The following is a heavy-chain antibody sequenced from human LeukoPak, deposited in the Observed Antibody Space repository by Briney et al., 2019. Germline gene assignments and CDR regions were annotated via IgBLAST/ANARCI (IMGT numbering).Heavy chain of an antibody. CDR2: IRYDGSNK. CDR1: GFTFSSYG. D-gene: IGHD5-12*01. V-gene: IGHV3-30*02. J-gene: IGHJ4*02. CDR3: AKGYSGYDSTFDY. Sequence: PGGSLRLSCAASGFTFSSYGMHWVRQAPGKGLEWVAFIRYDGSNKYYADSVKGRFAISRDNSKNTLYLQMNSLRAEDTAVYYCAKGYSGYDSTFDYWGQGTLVTVSS.